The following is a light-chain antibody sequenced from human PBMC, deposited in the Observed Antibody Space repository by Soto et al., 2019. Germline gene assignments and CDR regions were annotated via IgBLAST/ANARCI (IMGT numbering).Light chain of an antibody. CDR3: QQYGSAPGFT. CDR1: QSISSSY. CDR2: GAS. J-gene: IGKJ3*01. V-gene: IGKV3-20*01. Sequence: EIVLTQSPGTLSSSPGERATLSCRASQSISSSYLAWYQQKPGQAPRLLIYGASSRATGIPDRFSGSGSWTDFTLTISRLEPEDFAVYYCQQYGSAPGFTFGPGTKVDIK.